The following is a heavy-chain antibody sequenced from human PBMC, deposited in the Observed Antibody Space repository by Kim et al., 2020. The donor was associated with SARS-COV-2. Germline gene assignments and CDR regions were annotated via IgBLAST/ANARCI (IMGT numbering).Heavy chain of an antibody. D-gene: IGHD6-19*01. CDR1: GFTFSSYW. CDR3: ARDGGLYSSGKDAFDI. J-gene: IGHJ3*02. Sequence: GGSLRLSCAASGFTFSSYWLTWVRQAPGKGLEWVANIKQDGNQKYYVDSVKGRFTLSRDNAKNSLYLQMNSLRAEDTAVYYCARDGGLYSSGKDAFDIWGQGTMVTVSS. CDR2: IKQDGNQK. V-gene: IGHV3-7*01.